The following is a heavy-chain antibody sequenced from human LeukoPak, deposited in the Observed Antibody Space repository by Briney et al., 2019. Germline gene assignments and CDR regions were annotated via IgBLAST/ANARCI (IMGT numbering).Heavy chain of an antibody. D-gene: IGHD3-10*01. CDR3: ARKSSGWFDS. V-gene: IGHV4-59*11. CDR1: GGSISSHY. J-gene: IGHJ5*01. Sequence: SETLSLTCTVSGGSISSHYWSWIRQSPGKGLEWIGYIYYSGTTSYNPSLKSRVTISLDASKSQFSLKLTSVTSADTAVYHCARKSSGWFDSWGRGTLVTVSS. CDR2: IYYSGTT.